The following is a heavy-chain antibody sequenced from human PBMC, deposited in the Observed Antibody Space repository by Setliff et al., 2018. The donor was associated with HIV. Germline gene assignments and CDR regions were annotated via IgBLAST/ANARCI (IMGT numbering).Heavy chain of an antibody. Sequence: LSLTCAVSGGSITSSHWWSWVRQSPGKGLEWVSYISSSGSTVDYADSVQGRFTFSRVNAKNSLYLQMNSLRAEDTAVYYCARGYTYGSFDFWGRGTLVTVSS. V-gene: IGHV3-48*03. CDR3: ARGYTYGSFDF. CDR1: GGSITSSHW. D-gene: IGHD5-18*01. CDR2: ISSSGSTV. J-gene: IGHJ4*02.